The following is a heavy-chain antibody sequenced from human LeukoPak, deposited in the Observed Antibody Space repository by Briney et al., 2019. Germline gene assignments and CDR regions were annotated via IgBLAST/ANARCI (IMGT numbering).Heavy chain of an antibody. J-gene: IGHJ4*02. CDR2: ISAYNGNT. D-gene: IGHD3-3*01. CDR1: RYTFTSYG. Sequence: ASVKVSCKASRYTFTSYGISCVRQAPGQGLEWMGWISAYNGNTNYAQKLQGRVTMTTDTSTSTAYMELRSLRSDDTAVYYCARAGPTWSGYSGLVDYWGKGTLVTVSS. CDR3: ARAGPTWSGYSGLVDY. V-gene: IGHV1-18*01.